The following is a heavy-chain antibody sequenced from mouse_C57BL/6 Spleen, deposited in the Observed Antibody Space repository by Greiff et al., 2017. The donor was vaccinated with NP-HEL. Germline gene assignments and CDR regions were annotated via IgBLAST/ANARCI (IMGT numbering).Heavy chain of an antibody. CDR2: IHPNSGST. V-gene: IGHV1-64*01. Sequence: QVQLQQPGAELVKPGASVKLSCKASGYTFTSYWMHWVKQRPGQGLEWIGMIHPNSGSTNYNEKFKSKATLTVDKSSSTAYMQLSSLTSEDSAVYYCARDPYYYGSSYLDYWGQGTTLTVSS. J-gene: IGHJ2*01. CDR1: GYTFTSYW. D-gene: IGHD1-1*01. CDR3: ARDPYYYGSSYLDY.